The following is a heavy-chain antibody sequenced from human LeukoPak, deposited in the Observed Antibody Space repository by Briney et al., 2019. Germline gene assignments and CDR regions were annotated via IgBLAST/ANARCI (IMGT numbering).Heavy chain of an antibody. V-gene: IGHV3-11*01. CDR2: ISTSGSTI. CDR1: GFTFSDYY. D-gene: IGHD3-3*01. CDR3: ARAIFGVVTLYCFDY. J-gene: IGHJ4*02. Sequence: GGSLRLSCTASGFTFSDYYMSWIRQAPGKGLEWISYISTSGSTIYYADSVKGRFTISRDNAKNSLYLQMNSLRAEDTAVYYCARAIFGVVTLYCFDYWGQGTLVTVSS.